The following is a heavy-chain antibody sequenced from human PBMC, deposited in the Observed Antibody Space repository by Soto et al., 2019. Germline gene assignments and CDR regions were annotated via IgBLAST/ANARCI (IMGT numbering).Heavy chain of an antibody. CDR1: GGSISSSSYY. Sequence: SETLSLTCTVSGGSISSSSYYWGWIRQPPGTGLEWIGSIYYSGSTYYNPSLKSRVTISVDTSKNQFSLKLSSVTAADTAVYYCARLGNHRIAAAGPYGMDVWGQGTTVTVSS. D-gene: IGHD6-13*01. CDR3: ARLGNHRIAAAGPYGMDV. CDR2: IYYSGST. J-gene: IGHJ6*02. V-gene: IGHV4-39*01.